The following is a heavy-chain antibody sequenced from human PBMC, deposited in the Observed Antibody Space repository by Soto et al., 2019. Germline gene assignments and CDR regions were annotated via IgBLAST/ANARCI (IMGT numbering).Heavy chain of an antibody. D-gene: IGHD3-16*01. Sequence: ASVKVSCKASGYTFTSYAMNWVRQAPGQGREWMGWINTNTGNPTYAQGFTGRFVFSLDTSVSTAYLQICSLKAEDTAVYYCAREGSFQWGGSLGRYGMDVWGQGTTVTVSS. CDR2: INTNTGNP. CDR3: AREGSFQWGGSLGRYGMDV. J-gene: IGHJ6*02. CDR1: GYTFTSYA. V-gene: IGHV7-4-1*01.